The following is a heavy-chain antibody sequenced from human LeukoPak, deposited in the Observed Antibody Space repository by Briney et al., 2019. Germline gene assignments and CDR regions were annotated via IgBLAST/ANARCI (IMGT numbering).Heavy chain of an antibody. CDR1: GDSISSYY. CDR2: IYYSGSA. D-gene: IGHD1-26*01. J-gene: IGHJ4*02. V-gene: IGHV4-59*08. Sequence: PSENLSLTCNVSGDSISSYYWSWIRQPPGKGLDWIGYIYYSGSANYNPSLKSSVTISVDTSKSQFSLKLSSVTAADTAVYYCARHSVGVGLPLFDYWGQRTLVTVSS. CDR3: ARHSVGVGLPLFDY.